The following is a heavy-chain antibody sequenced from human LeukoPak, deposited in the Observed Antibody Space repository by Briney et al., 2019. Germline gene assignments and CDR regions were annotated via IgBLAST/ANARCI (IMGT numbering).Heavy chain of an antibody. Sequence: SETLSLTCAVYGGSFSGYYWSWIRQPPGKGLEWIGEINHSGSTNYNPSLKSRVTTSVDTSKNQFSLKLSSVTAADTAVYYCAREWNPDYGEPHWGQGTLVTVSS. J-gene: IGHJ4*02. V-gene: IGHV4-34*01. CDR2: INHSGST. CDR1: GGSFSGYY. CDR3: AREWNPDYGEPH. D-gene: IGHD4-17*01.